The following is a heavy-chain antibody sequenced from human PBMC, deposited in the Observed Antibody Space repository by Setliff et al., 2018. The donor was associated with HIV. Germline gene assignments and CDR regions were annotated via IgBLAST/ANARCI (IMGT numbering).Heavy chain of an antibody. V-gene: IGHV1-18*01. CDR2: ISAYNGNT. CDR3: ARFDCSGGSCYPFWWFDP. CDR1: GYTFTSYG. D-gene: IGHD2-15*01. Sequence: ASVKVSCKASGYTFTSYGISWVRQAPGQGLEWMGWISAYNGNTNYAQKLQGRVTMTTDTSTSTAYMELRSLRSDDTAVYYCARFDCSGGSCYPFWWFDPWGQGMLVTVSS. J-gene: IGHJ5*02.